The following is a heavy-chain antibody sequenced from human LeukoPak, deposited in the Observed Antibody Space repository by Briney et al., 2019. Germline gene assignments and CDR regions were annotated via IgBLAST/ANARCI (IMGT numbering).Heavy chain of an antibody. V-gene: IGHV3-23*01. CDR3: AKVRGYSYGPTRAFDI. D-gene: IGHD5-18*01. CDR2: ISGSGGST. Sequence: QTGGSLRLSCAASGFTFSSYAMGWVRQAPGKGLEWISSISGSGGSTYYADSVKGRFTISRDNSKNTLYLQMNSLRAEDTAVYYCAKVRGYSYGPTRAFDIWGQGTMATVSS. J-gene: IGHJ3*02. CDR1: GFTFSSYA.